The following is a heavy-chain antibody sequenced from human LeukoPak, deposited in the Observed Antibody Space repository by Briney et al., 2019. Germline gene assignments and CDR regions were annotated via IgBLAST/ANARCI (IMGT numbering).Heavy chain of an antibody. Sequence: SETLSLTCTVSGGSISSYYWSWIRQPPGKGLEWIGYIYYSGSTNYNPSLKSRVTISVDTSKNQFSLKLSSVTAADTAVYYCARSGYGSSWYGGLDYWGQGTLVTVSS. CDR2: IYYSGST. CDR3: ARSGYGSSWYGGLDY. J-gene: IGHJ4*02. V-gene: IGHV4-59*08. D-gene: IGHD6-13*01. CDR1: GGSISSYY.